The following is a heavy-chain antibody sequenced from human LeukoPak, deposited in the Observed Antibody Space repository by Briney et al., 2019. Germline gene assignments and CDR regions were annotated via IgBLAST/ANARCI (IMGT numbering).Heavy chain of an antibody. CDR2: ISGSGGST. D-gene: IGHD1-1*01. Sequence: PGGSLRLSCAASGFTFSSYAMSWVRQAPGKGLEWVSAISGSGGSTFYADSVKGRFTISRDNSKNTLYLQINSLRAEDTAVYYCAIRPNELDYFDYWGQGTLVTVSS. CDR3: AIRPNELDYFDY. CDR1: GFTFSSYA. J-gene: IGHJ4*02. V-gene: IGHV3-23*01.